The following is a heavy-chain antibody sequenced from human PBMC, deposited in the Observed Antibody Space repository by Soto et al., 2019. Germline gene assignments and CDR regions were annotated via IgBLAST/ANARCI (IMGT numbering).Heavy chain of an antibody. Sequence: GGSLSLSCAGSGFTFSNAWMNWVRQAPGKGLERVGRIKSKPDGGKTDYAAPVKGRFSISRDDSKNTVYLQMNSLKAEDTAVYYCNTGGYYFDYWGQGTLVTVSS. D-gene: IGHD1-26*01. CDR3: NTGGYYFDY. J-gene: IGHJ4*02. V-gene: IGHV3-15*01. CDR1: GFTFSNAW. CDR2: IKSKPDGGKT.